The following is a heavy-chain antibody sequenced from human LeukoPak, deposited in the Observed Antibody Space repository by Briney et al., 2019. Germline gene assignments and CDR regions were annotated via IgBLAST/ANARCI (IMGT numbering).Heavy chain of an antibody. J-gene: IGHJ4*02. V-gene: IGHV3-48*01. D-gene: IGHD3-16*01. CDR3: ARGKEGVDY. CDR2: ISSSSNII. Sequence: GGSLRLSCAASGFTFSNYNMNWVRQPPGKGLQWVSYISSSSNIIYYADSVKGRFTISRDNAKNSLFLQMNSLRAGDTAVYYCARGKEGVDYWGQGTLVTVSS. CDR1: GFTFSNYN.